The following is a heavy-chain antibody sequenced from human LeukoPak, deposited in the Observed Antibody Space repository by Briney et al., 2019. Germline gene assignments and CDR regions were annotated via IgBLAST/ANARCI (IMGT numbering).Heavy chain of an antibody. V-gene: IGHV3-23*01. CDR2: LGISGDYA. CDR1: GFTLSSYA. D-gene: IGHD3-10*01. CDR3: ARDIRNYYDSGAYGWFDP. Sequence: GGSLRLSCVASGFTLSSYAVSWVRQAPGKGLQWVSSLGISGDYAWYAGSVKGRFTISRDSSKNTLYLQMNRLGAEDTATYYCARDIRNYYDSGAYGWFDPWGQGTLVTVSS. J-gene: IGHJ5*02.